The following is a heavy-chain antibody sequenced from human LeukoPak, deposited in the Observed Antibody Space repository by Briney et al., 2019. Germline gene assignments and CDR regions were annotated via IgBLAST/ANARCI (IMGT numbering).Heavy chain of an antibody. CDR1: GFTFSSYA. J-gene: IGHJ4*02. V-gene: IGHV3-64*01. Sequence: GGSLRLSCAASGFTFSSYAMHWVRQAPGKGLEYVSAISGNGGSTYYANSVKGRFTISRDNSKNTLYLQMGSLRAEDMAVYYCARGYSSGWFPPRFDYWGQGTLVTVSS. D-gene: IGHD6-19*01. CDR3: ARGYSSGWFPPRFDY. CDR2: ISGNGGST.